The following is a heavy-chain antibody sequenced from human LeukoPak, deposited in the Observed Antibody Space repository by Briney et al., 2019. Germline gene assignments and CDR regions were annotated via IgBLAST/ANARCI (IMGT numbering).Heavy chain of an antibody. Sequence: PSETLSLTCTVSGVSISSNYWSWIRQPPGKGLEWIGYIYFSGSTNYNPSLKSRVTISVDTSKNQFSLKLSPVTAADTAVYYCAREGPYYDFWSGSNWFDPWGQGTLVTVSS. D-gene: IGHD3-3*01. V-gene: IGHV4-59*01. CDR2: IYFSGST. CDR1: GVSISSNY. J-gene: IGHJ5*02. CDR3: AREGPYYDFWSGSNWFDP.